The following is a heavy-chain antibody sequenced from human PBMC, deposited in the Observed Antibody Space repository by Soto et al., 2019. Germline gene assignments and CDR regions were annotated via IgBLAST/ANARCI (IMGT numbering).Heavy chain of an antibody. Sequence: SETLSLTCTVSGGSISSSSYYWGWFRQPPGKGLEWFGSIYYTGSTFYNPSLKSRVTISVDTSNNQFFLNLTSVTAADTAVYFCARLTMTAPIDYWGQGTLVTVSS. CDR3: ARLTMTAPIDY. CDR2: IYYTGST. J-gene: IGHJ4*02. D-gene: IGHD3-22*01. V-gene: IGHV4-39*01. CDR1: GGSISSSSYY.